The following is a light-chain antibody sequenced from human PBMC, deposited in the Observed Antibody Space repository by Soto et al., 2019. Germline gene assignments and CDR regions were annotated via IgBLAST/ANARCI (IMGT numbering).Light chain of an antibody. J-gene: IGLJ2*01. V-gene: IGLV2-23*02. CDR3: CSFAGGSTYVV. Sequence: QSALTQPASVSGSPGQSITISCIGTSSDVGNYELVSWYQQLPGKAPKLIIYEVTKWPSGVPNRFSGSKSGNTASLTISGLLAEDEADYHCCSFAGGSTYVVFGGGTKLTVL. CDR1: SSDVGNYEL. CDR2: EVT.